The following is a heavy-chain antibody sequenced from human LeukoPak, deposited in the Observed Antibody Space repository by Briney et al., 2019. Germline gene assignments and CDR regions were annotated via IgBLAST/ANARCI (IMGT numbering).Heavy chain of an antibody. CDR1: GGSIGSYF. V-gene: IGHV4-59*12. J-gene: IGHJ3*02. CDR3: ARGRRSRGYSYGDAFDI. CDR2: INYSGST. D-gene: IGHD5-18*01. Sequence: SETLSLTCTISGGSIGSYFWNWIRQSPGKGLQWIGYINYSGSTDYNPSLESRVSISVDTSKNQFSLKLSSVTAADTAVYYCARGRRSRGYSYGDAFDIWGQGTMVTVSS.